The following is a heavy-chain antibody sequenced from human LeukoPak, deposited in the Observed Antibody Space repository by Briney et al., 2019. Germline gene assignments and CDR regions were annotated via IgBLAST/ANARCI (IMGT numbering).Heavy chain of an antibody. J-gene: IGHJ4*02. Sequence: GRSLRLSCAASGFTFDDYAMHWVRQAPGKGLEWVSGISWNSGTIDYADSVKGRFTISRDNAKKSLYLQMNSLRTEDTAFYYCAKDRDSSGWDGLDYWGQGTLVTVSS. V-gene: IGHV3-9*01. D-gene: IGHD6-19*01. CDR3: AKDRDSSGWDGLDY. CDR1: GFTFDDYA. CDR2: ISWNSGTI.